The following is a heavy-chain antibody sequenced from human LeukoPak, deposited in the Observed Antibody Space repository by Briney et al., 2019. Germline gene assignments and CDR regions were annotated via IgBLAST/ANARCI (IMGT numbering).Heavy chain of an antibody. CDR3: ARGGAAAGTALGYYYYGMDV. Sequence: ASVKVSCKASGYTFTSYGISWVRQAPGQGLEWMGWISAYNGNTNYAQKFQGRVTITADESTSTAYMELRSLRSDDTAVYYCARGGAAAGTALGYYYYGMDVWGQGTTVTVSS. V-gene: IGHV1-18*01. J-gene: IGHJ6*02. CDR2: ISAYNGNT. D-gene: IGHD6-13*01. CDR1: GYTFTSYG.